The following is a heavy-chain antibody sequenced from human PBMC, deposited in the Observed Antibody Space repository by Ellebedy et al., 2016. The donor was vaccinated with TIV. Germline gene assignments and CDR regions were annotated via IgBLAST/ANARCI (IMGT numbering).Heavy chain of an antibody. V-gene: IGHV3-30*03. CDR2: ISYDGSNK. J-gene: IGHJ4*02. CDR1: GVSVSSSD. Sequence: GEPLKISCAASGVSVSSSDMGWVRQAPGKGLEWVAVISYDGSNKYYADSVKGRFTISRDNSKNTLYLQMTSLRPEDTAVYYCAGEVGPRQINSWGQGTQVTVSS. D-gene: IGHD1-26*01. CDR3: AGEVGPRQINS.